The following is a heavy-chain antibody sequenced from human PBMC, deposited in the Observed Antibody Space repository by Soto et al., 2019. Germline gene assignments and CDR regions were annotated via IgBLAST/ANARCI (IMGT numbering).Heavy chain of an antibody. V-gene: IGHV3-23*01. J-gene: IGHJ4*02. D-gene: IGHD3-10*01. Sequence: EVQLLESGGGLVQPGESLRLSCAASGFTFSSYAMSWVRQAPGKGLEWVSAISGSGGSTYYADSVKGRFTISRDNSKNTLYLQMNSLRAEDTAVYYCAKTPRLLWFGEYFHYWGQGTLVTVSS. CDR3: AKTPRLLWFGEYFHY. CDR1: GFTFSSYA. CDR2: ISGSGGST.